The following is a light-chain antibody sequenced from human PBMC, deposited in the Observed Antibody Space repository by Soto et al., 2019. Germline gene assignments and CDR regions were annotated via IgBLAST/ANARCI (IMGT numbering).Light chain of an antibody. Sequence: IQLTQSPSSLPASDGDRVTITCRAGQDISSALAWYQQKPWKAPKLLLYDASSFDAGVPSRFSGSGSGTDFTLSITSLPTEDFATYYCQQFNDCPLTFGGGTKVQIK. J-gene: IGKJ4*01. CDR1: QDISSA. CDR3: QQFNDCPLT. CDR2: DAS. V-gene: IGKV1D-13*01.